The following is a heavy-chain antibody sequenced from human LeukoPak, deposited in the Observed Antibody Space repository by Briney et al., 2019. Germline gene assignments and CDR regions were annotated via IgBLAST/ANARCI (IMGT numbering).Heavy chain of an antibody. CDR2: IYYSGST. D-gene: IGHD3-3*01. CDR1: GGSISSGSYY. CDR3: ARVAHYDFWSGYYMDV. Sequence: TLSLTCTVSGGSISSGSYYWSWIRQPPGKGLEWIGYIYYSGSTNYNPSLKSRVTISVDTSKNQFSLKLSSVTAADTAVYYCARVAHYDFWSGYYMDVWGKGTTVTVSS. V-gene: IGHV4-61*01. J-gene: IGHJ6*03.